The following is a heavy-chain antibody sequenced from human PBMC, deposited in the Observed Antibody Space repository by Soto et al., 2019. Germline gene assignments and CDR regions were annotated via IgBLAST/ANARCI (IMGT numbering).Heavy chain of an antibody. CDR2: IYYSGST. V-gene: IGHV4-59*13. J-gene: IGHJ4*02. Sequence: SETLSHTCTVAGGSIISYDGSWIRQPPGKGLEWIGYIYYSGSTNYNPSLKSRVTISVDTSKNQFSLKLSSVTAADTAVYYCARDPPSRWGTYDYWGQGTLVTVSS. D-gene: IGHD4-17*01. CDR1: GGSIISYD. CDR3: ARDPPSRWGTYDY.